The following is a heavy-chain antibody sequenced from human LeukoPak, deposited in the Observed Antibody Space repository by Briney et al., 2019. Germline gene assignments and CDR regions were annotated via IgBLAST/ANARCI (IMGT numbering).Heavy chain of an antibody. Sequence: GASVKVSYKASGGTFSSYAISWVRRAPGQGLEWRGRIIPILGIANYAQKFQGRVTITADKSTSTAYMELSSLRSEDTAVYYCARGSAVPATEYDYWGQGTLVTVSS. CDR2: IIPILGIA. V-gene: IGHV1-69*04. J-gene: IGHJ4*02. CDR3: ARGSAVPATEYDY. D-gene: IGHD2-2*01. CDR1: GGTFSSYA.